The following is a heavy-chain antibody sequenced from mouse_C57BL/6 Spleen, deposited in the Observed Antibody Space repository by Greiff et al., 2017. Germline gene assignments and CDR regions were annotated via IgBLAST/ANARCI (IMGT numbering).Heavy chain of an antibody. D-gene: IGHD2-5*01. CDR3: ARTYYSNYGFAMDY. Sequence: QLQQPGAELVRPGSSVKLSCKASGYTFTSYWMDWVKQRPGQGLEWIGNIYPSDSETHYNQKFKDKATLTVDKSSSTAYMQLSSLTSEDSAVYYCARTYYSNYGFAMDYWGQGTSVTVSS. CDR2: IYPSDSET. CDR1: GYTFTSYW. V-gene: IGHV1-61*01. J-gene: IGHJ4*01.